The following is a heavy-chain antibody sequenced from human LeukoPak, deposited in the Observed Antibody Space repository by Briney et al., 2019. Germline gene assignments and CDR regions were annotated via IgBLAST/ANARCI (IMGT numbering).Heavy chain of an antibody. CDR3: ATSDTVSTYNWFDP. Sequence: WETLSLTRNVSGGSISSNTYFWGWIRRPPGKGLEWIGSIRYSGSTYYNPSLKSRVTISVDTSKNQFSLNLSSLTAADTAVYYCATSDTVSTYNWFDPWGQGTLVTVSS. CDR2: IRYSGST. D-gene: IGHD5/OR15-5a*01. V-gene: IGHV4-39*01. J-gene: IGHJ5*02. CDR1: GGSISSNTYF.